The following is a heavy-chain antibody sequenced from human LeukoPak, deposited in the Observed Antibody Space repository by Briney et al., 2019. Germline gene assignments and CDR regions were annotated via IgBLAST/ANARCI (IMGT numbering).Heavy chain of an antibody. Sequence: PGGSLRLSCAASGFTFSTYSMNWVRQAPGKGLEWVSSISGSSSYIYYADSVKGRFTISRDNAKNSLYLQMNSLRAEDTAVYYCARGHRTYDILTGRGGVPIDYWGQGTLVTVSS. D-gene: IGHD3-9*01. CDR1: GFTFSTYS. CDR2: ISGSSSYI. J-gene: IGHJ4*02. CDR3: ARGHRTYDILTGRGGVPIDY. V-gene: IGHV3-21*01.